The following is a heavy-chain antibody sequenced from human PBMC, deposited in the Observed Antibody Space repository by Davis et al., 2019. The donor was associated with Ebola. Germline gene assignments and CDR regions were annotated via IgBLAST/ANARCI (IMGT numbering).Heavy chain of an antibody. V-gene: IGHV3-23*01. CDR2: ISATGEGT. Sequence: GESLKISCEASGFTFKRSAMNWVRLAPGKGLEWVSTISATGEGTYYADSVKGRFTSSRDNSKSMVYLQARSLRAEDTALYYCAKANNGWSYDVFDVWGLGTMVTVSS. J-gene: IGHJ3*01. D-gene: IGHD6-19*01. CDR1: GFTFKRSA. CDR3: AKANNGWSYDVFDV.